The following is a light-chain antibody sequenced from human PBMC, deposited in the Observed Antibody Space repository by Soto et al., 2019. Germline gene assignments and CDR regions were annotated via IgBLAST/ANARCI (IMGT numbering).Light chain of an antibody. V-gene: IGLV2-23*01. CDR2: EGT. Sequence: QSALTQPASVSGSPGQSITISCTGTSSDVGSYNLVSWYQQHPGKAPKLMIYEGTKRPSGVSNRFSGSKSGNTASMTISGLEAEDDADDDCYSYARSATGATVVFGGGTKLTVL. CDR3: YSYARSATGATVV. J-gene: IGLJ2*01. CDR1: SSDVGSYNL.